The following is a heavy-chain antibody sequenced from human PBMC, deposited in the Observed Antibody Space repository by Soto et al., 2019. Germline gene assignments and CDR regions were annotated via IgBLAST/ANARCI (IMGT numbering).Heavy chain of an antibody. CDR3: ATRTDTPNWFDP. Sequence: SETLSLTCTVSGGSISTYYWTWIRQPPGKGLEWLGFVYSSGSTNYNPSLRGRVTISLDTSRNQFSLRLTSVTAADTAVYYCATRTDTPNWFDPWGQGTLVTVSS. CDR1: GGSISTYY. CDR2: VYSSGST. J-gene: IGHJ5*02. V-gene: IGHV4-59*01. D-gene: IGHD1-1*01.